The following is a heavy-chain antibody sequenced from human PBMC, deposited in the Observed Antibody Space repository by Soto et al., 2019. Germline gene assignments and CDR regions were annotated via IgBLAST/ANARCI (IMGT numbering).Heavy chain of an antibody. D-gene: IGHD4-4*01. Sequence: PGESPKTSCKGSGYSFTTYWIGWVRQMPGKGLEWMGIIYPGDSDTRYSPSFQGQVTISADKSISTAYLQWSGLKASDTAMYYCARHGGGNYPPLHDAFDIWGQGTMVTVSS. J-gene: IGHJ3*02. CDR1: GYSFTTYW. CDR3: ARHGGGNYPPLHDAFDI. CDR2: IYPGDSDT. V-gene: IGHV5-51*01.